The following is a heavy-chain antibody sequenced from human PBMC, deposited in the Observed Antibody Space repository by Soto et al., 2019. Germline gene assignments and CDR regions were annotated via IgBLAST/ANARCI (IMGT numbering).Heavy chain of an antibody. CDR1: GGSLNSYY. CDR3: ARFSPPRKSYDSNPGWFDP. CDR2: VSSTGST. V-gene: IGHV4-59*01. J-gene: IGHJ5*02. Sequence: PSETLSLTCTVSGGSLNSYYWTWIRQSPGKGLEWIGYVSSTGSTNYNPSLKSRVILSLDTSTSEVSLSLTSVTAADAAVYFCARFSPPRKSYDSNPGWFDPWGQGIMVTSPQ. D-gene: IGHD3-22*01.